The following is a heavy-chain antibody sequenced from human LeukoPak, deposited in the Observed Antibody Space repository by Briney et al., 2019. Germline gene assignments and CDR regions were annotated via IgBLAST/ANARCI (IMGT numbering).Heavy chain of an antibody. V-gene: IGHV1-3*01. CDR1: GHTSTTYA. D-gene: IGHD2-2*01. J-gene: IGHJ6*02. Sequence: ASVTVSCKASGHTSTTYAIHWVRQAPGQGLEWMGWINAGNGNIKYSQKFQGRVTITGDTSASTAYMELSSLRSEDTAVYYCARGYCSSTSCYMDVWGQGTTVT. CDR3: ARGYCSSTSCYMDV. CDR2: INAGNGNI.